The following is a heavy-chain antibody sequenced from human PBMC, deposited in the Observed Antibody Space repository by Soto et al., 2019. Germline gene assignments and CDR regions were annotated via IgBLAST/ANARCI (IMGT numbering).Heavy chain of an antibody. CDR1: GGTVASSHW. V-gene: IGHV4-4*02. J-gene: IGHJ5*02. Sequence: SETLSLTCGVAGGTVASSHWWSWVRQSPSRGLDWIGNVYHTGDTNFNHSLQSRVTFSVDKSNNQFSLRLTSLTASDTAVYFCAREIVTAGGNNYFDPWGPGTLVTVSS. CDR2: VYHTGDT. D-gene: IGHD2-21*02. CDR3: AREIVTAGGNNYFDP.